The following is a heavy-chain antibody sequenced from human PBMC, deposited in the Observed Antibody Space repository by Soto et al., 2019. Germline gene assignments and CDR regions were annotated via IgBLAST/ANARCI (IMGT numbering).Heavy chain of an antibody. CDR1: GFTFSSYS. CDR3: ARQGAGGGTLDY. D-gene: IGHD3-16*01. V-gene: IGHV3-21*01. Sequence: EVQLVESGGGLVKPGGSLRLSCAASGFTFSSYSMNWVRQAPGKGLEWVSSISSSSSYIYYADSVKGRFTISRDNAKNSRNLQMSSLGAEATAVYYCARQGAGGGTLDYWGQGTLVTVSS. CDR2: ISSSSSYI. J-gene: IGHJ4*02.